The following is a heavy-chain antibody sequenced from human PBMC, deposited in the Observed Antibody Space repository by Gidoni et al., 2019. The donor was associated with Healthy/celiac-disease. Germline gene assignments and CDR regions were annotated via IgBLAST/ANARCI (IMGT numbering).Heavy chain of an antibody. V-gene: IGHV1-24*01. J-gene: IGHJ6*02. CDR3: ATEAPPETIAAGYYYYYGMDV. CDR1: GYTRTALS. CDR2: LDPEDGET. D-gene: IGHD5-12*01. Sequence: QVQLVQSGAEVKKPGASVKVSCKDSGYTRTALSMHWVRQAPGKGLEWMGGLDPEDGETIYAQNFQGRVTMPEDTSTDTASMELSSLRSEDTAVYYCATEAPPETIAAGYYYYYGMDVWGQGTTVTVSS.